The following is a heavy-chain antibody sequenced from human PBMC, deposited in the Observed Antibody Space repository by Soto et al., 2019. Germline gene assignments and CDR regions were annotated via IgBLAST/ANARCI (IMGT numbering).Heavy chain of an antibody. Sequence: PSETLSLTCGVSGYSISSGYYWGWIRQSPGKGLEWIGSIFHSGNTYYNPSLKSRVTISVDTSKNQFSLRLSSVTAADTAIYYCARDQTYYGPYYYTMDVWGPGTTVTISS. CDR2: IFHSGNT. D-gene: IGHD3-10*01. V-gene: IGHV4-38-2*02. CDR1: GYSISSGYY. CDR3: ARDQTYYGPYYYTMDV. J-gene: IGHJ6*02.